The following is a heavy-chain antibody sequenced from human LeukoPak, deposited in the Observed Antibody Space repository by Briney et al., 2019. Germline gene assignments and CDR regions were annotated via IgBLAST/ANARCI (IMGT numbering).Heavy chain of an antibody. Sequence: ASGTLSLTCTVSGGSISSSSYYWGWIRQPPGKGLEWIGSIYYSGSTYYNPSLKSRVTISVDTSKNQFSLKLSSVTAADTAVYYCARRLAAAKEPFDYWGQGTLVTVSS. CDR1: GGSISSSSYY. D-gene: IGHD6-13*01. J-gene: IGHJ4*02. CDR3: ARRLAAAKEPFDY. CDR2: IYYSGST. V-gene: IGHV4-39*01.